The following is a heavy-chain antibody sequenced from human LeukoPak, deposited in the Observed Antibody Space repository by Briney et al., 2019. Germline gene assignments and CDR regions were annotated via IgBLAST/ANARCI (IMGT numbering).Heavy chain of an antibody. D-gene: IGHD4-11*01. Sequence: TSETLSLTCTVSGGSISSYYWTWLRQPAGKGSEWIGRLFTSGTTNYNPSLESRITMSVDTSKNQFSLKLHSVTAADTAVYYCARSYSDYDYFDSWGQGTLVTVS. CDR2: LFTSGTT. CDR1: GGSISSYY. J-gene: IGHJ4*02. CDR3: ARSYSDYDYFDS. V-gene: IGHV4-4*07.